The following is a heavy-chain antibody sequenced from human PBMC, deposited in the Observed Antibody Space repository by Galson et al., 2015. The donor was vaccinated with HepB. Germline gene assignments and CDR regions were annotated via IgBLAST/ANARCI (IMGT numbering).Heavy chain of an antibody. D-gene: IGHD5-24*01. Sequence: SLRLSCAASGFTFSSYTMNWVRQAPGKGQEWVSSISSSSSYIYYADSVKGRFTISRDNAKNSLYLQMNSLRAEDTAVYYCARDPDRDGYNWGYYYYYGMDVWGQGTTVTVSS. V-gene: IGHV3-21*01. J-gene: IGHJ6*02. CDR2: ISSSSSYI. CDR3: ARDPDRDGYNWGYYYYYGMDV. CDR1: GFTFSSYT.